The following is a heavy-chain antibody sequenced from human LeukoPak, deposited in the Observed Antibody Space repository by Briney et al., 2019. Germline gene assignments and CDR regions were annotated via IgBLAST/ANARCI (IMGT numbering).Heavy chain of an antibody. CDR1: GFTFSSYG. CDR3: AKVPPSDYGSGSLVVGEYYFDY. D-gene: IGHD3-10*01. CDR2: IRYDGSNK. V-gene: IGHV3-30*02. Sequence: PGGSLRLSCAASGFTFSSYGMHWVRQAPGKGLEWVAFIRYDGSNKYYADSVKGRFTISRDNSKNTLYLQMNSLRAEDTAVYYCAKVPPSDYGSGSLVVGEYYFDYWGQGTLVTVSS. J-gene: IGHJ4*02.